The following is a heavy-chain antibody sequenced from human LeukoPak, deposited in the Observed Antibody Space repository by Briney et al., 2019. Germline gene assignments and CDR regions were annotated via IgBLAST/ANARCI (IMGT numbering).Heavy chain of an antibody. J-gene: IGHJ4*02. V-gene: IGHV3-7*01. D-gene: IGHD5-24*01. Sequence: GGSLRLSCAASEFTFSSYWMSWVRQAPGKGLEWVANIKQDGSEKYYVDSVKGRFTISRDNAKNSLYLQMNSLRAEDTAVYYCARDGGRDGYNRKPFDYWGQGTLVTVSS. CDR1: EFTFSSYW. CDR3: ARDGGRDGYNRKPFDY. CDR2: IKQDGSEK.